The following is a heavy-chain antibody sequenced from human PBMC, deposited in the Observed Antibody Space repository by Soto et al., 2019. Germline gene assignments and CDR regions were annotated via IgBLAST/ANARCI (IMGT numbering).Heavy chain of an antibody. CDR2: MNPNSGNT. V-gene: IGHV1-8*01. CDR1: GYTFTSYD. D-gene: IGHD6-13*01. Sequence: QVQLVQSGAEVKKPGASVKVSCKASGYTFTSYDIDWVRQATGQGLEWMGWMNPNSGNTGYAQKFQGRVTMTRNTSISTAYMELSSLRSEDTAVYYCAREGAAAALYGMDVWGQGTTVTVSS. J-gene: IGHJ6*02. CDR3: AREGAAAALYGMDV.